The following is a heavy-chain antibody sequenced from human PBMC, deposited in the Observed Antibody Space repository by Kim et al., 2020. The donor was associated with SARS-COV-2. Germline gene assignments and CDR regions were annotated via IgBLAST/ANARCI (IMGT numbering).Heavy chain of an antibody. J-gene: IGHJ6*02. CDR1: GFSFSSYG. D-gene: IGHD3-10*01. CDR3: AKVLLWFGEQNTDG. Sequence: GGSLRLSCAASGFSFSSYGMHWVRQAPGKGLEWMAVISYDGSNKYYADSVKGRFTISRDNYKNTLYLQMNSLRAEDTAVYYCAKVLLWFGEQNTDGWRQGTTVTVSS. V-gene: IGHV3-30*18. CDR2: ISYDGSNK.